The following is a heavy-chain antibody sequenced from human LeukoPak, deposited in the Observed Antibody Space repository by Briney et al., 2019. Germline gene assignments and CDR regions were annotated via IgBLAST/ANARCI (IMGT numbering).Heavy chain of an antibody. Sequence: PGGSLRLSCAASGFTFSSYSMNWVRQAPGKGLEWVSSISSSSSYIYYADSVKGRFTISRDNAKNSLYLQMNSLRAEDTAVYYCAKQPGSVVDSSGSLSRHWGQGTLVTVSS. V-gene: IGHV3-21*01. CDR1: GFTFSSYS. CDR2: ISSSSSYI. D-gene: IGHD3-22*01. J-gene: IGHJ4*02. CDR3: AKQPGSVVDSSGSLSRH.